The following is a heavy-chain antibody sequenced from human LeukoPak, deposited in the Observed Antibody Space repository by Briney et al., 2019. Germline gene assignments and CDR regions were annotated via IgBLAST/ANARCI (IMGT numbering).Heavy chain of an antibody. Sequence: PGGSLRLSCAASGFTFSNYAMTWVRQAPGKGLEWVSAISGSGGGTKYADSVKGRFTISRDNSKNTLYLQTNSLRAEDTAVYYCARDRGYSTFDIWGQGTMVTVSS. D-gene: IGHD5-18*01. J-gene: IGHJ3*02. CDR3: ARDRGYSTFDI. CDR2: ISGSGGGT. V-gene: IGHV3-23*01. CDR1: GFTFSNYA.